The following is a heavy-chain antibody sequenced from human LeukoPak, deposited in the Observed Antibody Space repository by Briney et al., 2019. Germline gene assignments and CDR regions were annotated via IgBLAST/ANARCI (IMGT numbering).Heavy chain of an antibody. Sequence: SETLSLTCTVSGGSISSYYWSWIRQPPGKGLEWVGYIYYSGSTNYNPSLKSRVSISVDTSKNQFSLKLSAVTAADTAVYYCARAAAAAPAEYFQHWGQGTLVTVSS. V-gene: IGHV4-59*01. D-gene: IGHD6-13*01. CDR2: IYYSGST. CDR1: GGSISSYY. J-gene: IGHJ1*01. CDR3: ARAAAAAPAEYFQH.